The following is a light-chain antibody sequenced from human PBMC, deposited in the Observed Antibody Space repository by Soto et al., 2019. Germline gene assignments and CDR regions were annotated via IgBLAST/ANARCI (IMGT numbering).Light chain of an antibody. CDR3: QQYGSSLI. Sequence: EIVMTQSPATLSLSPGERATLSCRASQSVSSYLAWYQQKPGQAPRLLIYDASNRATGIPARFSGSGSGTDFTLTISRLEPEDFGVYYCQQYGSSLIFGQGTRLEIK. J-gene: IGKJ5*01. CDR1: QSVSSY. V-gene: IGKV3-20*01. CDR2: DAS.